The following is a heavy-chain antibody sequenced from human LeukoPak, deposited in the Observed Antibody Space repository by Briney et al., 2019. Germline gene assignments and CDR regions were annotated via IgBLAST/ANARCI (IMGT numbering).Heavy chain of an antibody. CDR3: AKHVDPIWFGELLSGRFDP. CDR1: GFTFSSYA. Sequence: GGSLRLSCAASGFTFSSYAMHWVRQAPGKGLEWVAVISYDGSNKYYADSVKGRFTIYRDNSKNTLYLQMNSLRDEDTAVYYCAKHVDPIWFGELLSGRFDPWGQGTLVTVSS. CDR2: ISYDGSNK. D-gene: IGHD3-10*01. V-gene: IGHV3-30*04. J-gene: IGHJ5*02.